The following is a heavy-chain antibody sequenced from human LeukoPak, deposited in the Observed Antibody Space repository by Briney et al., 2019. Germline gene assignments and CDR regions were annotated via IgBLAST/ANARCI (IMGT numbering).Heavy chain of an antibody. Sequence: GGSLRLSCAASGFTFSDYYMSWVRQAPGKGLEWVSAISSSSSYMYYADSVKGRFTISRDNAKNSLYLQMNSLRAEDTAVYYCARGAAVIHVDYWGQGTLVTVSS. CDR3: ARGAAVIHVDY. D-gene: IGHD2-21*01. CDR1: GFTFSDYY. J-gene: IGHJ4*02. CDR2: ISSSSSYM. V-gene: IGHV3-21*01.